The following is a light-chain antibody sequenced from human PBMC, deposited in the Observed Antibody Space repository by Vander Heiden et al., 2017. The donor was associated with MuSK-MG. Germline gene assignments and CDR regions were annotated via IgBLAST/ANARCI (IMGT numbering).Light chain of an antibody. J-gene: IGKJ1*01. Sequence: PGERVTLSCRASQSVSSSYLTWYQQKPGQAPRLLSYGASTRATSIPARFSGSGSGTDFTLTISSLQPEDFAVYYCQLDDNLPPWTFGQGTKVEIK. CDR1: QSVSSSY. CDR2: GAS. V-gene: IGKV3D-7*01. CDR3: QLDDNLPPWT.